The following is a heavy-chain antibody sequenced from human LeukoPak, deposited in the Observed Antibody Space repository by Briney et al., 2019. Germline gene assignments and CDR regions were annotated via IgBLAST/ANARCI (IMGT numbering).Heavy chain of an antibody. D-gene: IGHD3-22*01. CDR3: ARDSIYDSSGSH. Sequence: SQTLSLTCTVSGGSFSSGGYYWGWVRQHPGTGLEWIGYIYYSGSTYYNPSLKSRVTISVDTSKNQFSLKLSSVTAADTAVYYCARDSIYDSSGSHWGQGTLVTVSS. CDR2: IYYSGST. CDR1: GGSFSSGGYY. J-gene: IGHJ4*02. V-gene: IGHV4-31*03.